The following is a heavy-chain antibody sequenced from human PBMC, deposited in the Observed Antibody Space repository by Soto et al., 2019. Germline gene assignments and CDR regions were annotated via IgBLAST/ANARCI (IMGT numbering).Heavy chain of an antibody. J-gene: IGHJ4*02. CDR1: GFTFSTYA. D-gene: IGHD4-17*01. V-gene: IGHV3-23*01. CDR3: AKDLYGDYGGVDY. CDR2: ITGSGSST. Sequence: EVQLLDSGGGLVQPGGSLRLSCAASGFTFSTYAMSWVRQAPGKGLEWVSTITGSGSSTYYADSVKGRFTISRDNCKNTLSLQMNSLRAEDTAVYYCAKDLYGDYGGVDYWGQGTLVTVSS.